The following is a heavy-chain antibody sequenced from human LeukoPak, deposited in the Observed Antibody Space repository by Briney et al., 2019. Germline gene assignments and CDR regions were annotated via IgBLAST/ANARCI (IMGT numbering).Heavy chain of an antibody. CDR3: ATVPSAYGWYFDY. J-gene: IGHJ4*02. V-gene: IGHV1-24*01. D-gene: IGHD5-12*01. CDR1: GYTLTELS. CDR2: FDPEDGET. Sequence: ASVKVSCMVSGYTLTELSMQWVRQAPGKGLEWMGGFDPEDGETIYAQKFQGRVTMTEDTSTDTAYMELSSLRSEDTAVYYCATVPSAYGWYFDYWGQGTLVTVSS.